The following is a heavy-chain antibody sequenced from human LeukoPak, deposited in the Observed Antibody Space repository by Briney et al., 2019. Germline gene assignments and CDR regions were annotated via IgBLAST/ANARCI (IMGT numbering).Heavy chain of an antibody. V-gene: IGHV3-23*01. J-gene: IGHJ4*02. CDR2: ISGSGGST. Sequence: GGSLRLSCAASGFTFSSYAMSWVRQAPGKGLEWVSAISGSGGSTYYADSVKGRFTISRDISKNTLYLQMNSLRAEDTAVYYCAKVSNWELLPIDYWGQGTLVTVSS. D-gene: IGHD1-26*01. CDR1: GFTFSSYA. CDR3: AKVSNWELLPIDY.